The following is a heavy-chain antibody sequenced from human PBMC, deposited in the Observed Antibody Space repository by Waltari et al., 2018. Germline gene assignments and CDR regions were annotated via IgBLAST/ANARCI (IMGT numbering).Heavy chain of an antibody. CDR1: GFTFSHFA. J-gene: IGHJ4*02. Sequence: VQLLESGGDLIQPGGSLRLSCAASGFTFSHFAMTWVRQAPGRRLGLVSSISGSGGTSYYTDSVTCRFTISRDNSENTLYLHMNSLRAEDSAIYYCAKDRGSGRIYFDSWGRGTLVAVSS. CDR2: ISGSGGTS. D-gene: IGHD3-10*01. V-gene: IGHV3-23*01. CDR3: AKDRGSGRIYFDS.